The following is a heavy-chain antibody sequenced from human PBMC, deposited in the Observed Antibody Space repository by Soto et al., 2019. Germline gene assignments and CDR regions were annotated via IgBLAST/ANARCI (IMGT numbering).Heavy chain of an antibody. Sequence: PSETLSITCTVSGGSISSGDYYWSWIRQPPGKGLEWIGYIYYSGSTYYNPSLKSRVTISVDTPKNQFSLKLTSVTAADTAVYYCAIRLPGYSAYVFSFDYWGQGALVTVSS. CDR2: IYYSGST. V-gene: IGHV4-30-4*01. J-gene: IGHJ4*02. D-gene: IGHD5-12*01. CDR3: AIRLPGYSAYVFSFDY. CDR1: GGSISSGDYY.